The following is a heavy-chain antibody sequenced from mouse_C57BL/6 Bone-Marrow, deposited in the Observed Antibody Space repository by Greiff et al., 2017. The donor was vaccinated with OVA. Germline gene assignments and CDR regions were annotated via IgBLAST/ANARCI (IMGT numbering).Heavy chain of an antibody. CDR1: GFTFSDYG. CDR3: ATYYSNYAWFAY. Sequence: EVKLMESGGGLVKPGGSLKLSCAASGFTFSDYGMHWVRQAPEKGLEWVAYISSGSSTIHYADTVKGRFTISRDNAKNTLFLQMTSLRSEDTAMYYCATYYSNYAWFAYWGQGTLVTVSA. D-gene: IGHD2-5*01. CDR2: ISSGSSTI. J-gene: IGHJ3*01. V-gene: IGHV5-17*01.